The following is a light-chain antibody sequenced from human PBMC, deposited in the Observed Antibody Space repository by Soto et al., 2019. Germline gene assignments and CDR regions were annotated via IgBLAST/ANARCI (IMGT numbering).Light chain of an antibody. CDR1: QTISSW. CDR3: QHYNSYSEA. CDR2: KAS. V-gene: IGKV1-5*03. J-gene: IGKJ1*01. Sequence: DIQMTQSPSSLSASVGDRGTITCRASQTISSWLAWYQQKPGKAPNLLIYKASTLKSGVPSRFSGSGSGTEFTLTISTLQPEDIATYDCQHYNSYSEAVGEGTKGDIK.